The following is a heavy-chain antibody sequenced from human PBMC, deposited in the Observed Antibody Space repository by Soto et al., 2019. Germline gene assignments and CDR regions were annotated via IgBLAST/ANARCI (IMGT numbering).Heavy chain of an antibody. CDR2: INSGVANT. Sequence: PGGSLRLSCAATGFRFSSYGMNWVRQAPGKGLEWVSGINSGVANTYYADSVKGRFTISRDNSKNTLYLQMNSLRADDSAVYYCAKAPPSVVSASFDYWGLGTLVTVSS. J-gene: IGHJ4*02. CDR1: GFRFSSYG. CDR3: AKAPPSVVSASFDY. V-gene: IGHV3-23*01. D-gene: IGHD2-21*02.